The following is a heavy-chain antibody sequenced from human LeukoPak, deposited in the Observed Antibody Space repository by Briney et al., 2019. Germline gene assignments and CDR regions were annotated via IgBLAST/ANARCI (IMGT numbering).Heavy chain of an antibody. CDR1: GFTFDDYG. CDR3: ETNPPGRTYLQD. CDR2: INWIGDTT. D-gene: IGHD1-1*01. Sequence: GGSLRLSCAASGFTFDDYGMTGVRQVPGKGLEWIAEINWIGDTTRYGDSVKGRFTISRDNAKNSLDLQINSLRVEDTAFYYCETNPPGRTYLQDWGQGTLVTVSS. V-gene: IGHV3-20*04. J-gene: IGHJ1*01.